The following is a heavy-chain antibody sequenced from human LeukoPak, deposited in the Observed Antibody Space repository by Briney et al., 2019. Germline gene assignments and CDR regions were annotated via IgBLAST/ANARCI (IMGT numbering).Heavy chain of an antibody. CDR2: IWYDGSIK. V-gene: IGHV3-33*06. J-gene: IGHJ4*02. Sequence: GGSLRLSCAASGFTFTNDFMTWVRQAPGKGLEWVAVIWYDGSIKYYGDSVKGRFTISRDNSKNTLYLQMNSLSAEDTAVYYCAKSRGYYYEKSGPADYWGQGTLVTVSS. CDR3: AKSRGYYYEKSGPADY. CDR1: GFTFTNDF. D-gene: IGHD3-22*01.